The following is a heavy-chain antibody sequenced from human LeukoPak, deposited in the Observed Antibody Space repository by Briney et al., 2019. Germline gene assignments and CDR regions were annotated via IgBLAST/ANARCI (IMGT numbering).Heavy chain of an antibody. V-gene: IGHV1-46*01. CDR2: INPSGGST. CDR3: AGVARSARVAAAAGWFDP. CDR1: GYTFTSYY. Sequence: ASVKVSCKASGYTFTSYYMHWVRQAPGQGLEWMGIINPSGGSTSYAQKFQGRVTMTRDTSTSTVYMELSSLRSEDTAVYYCAGVARSARVAAAAGWFDPWGQGTLVTVSS. J-gene: IGHJ5*02. D-gene: IGHD6-13*01.